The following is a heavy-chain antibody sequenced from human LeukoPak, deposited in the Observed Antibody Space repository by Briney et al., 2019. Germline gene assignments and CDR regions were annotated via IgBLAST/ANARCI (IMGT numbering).Heavy chain of an antibody. J-gene: IGHJ1*01. Sequence: GGSLRLSCAASGFTFSSYSMDWVRQAPGKGLEWVSSISSSSSYIYYADSVKGRFTISRDNSKNTVYLQMNSLRAEDTAMYYCAKEGELGYCSGGSCYPPKEYFHHWGQGTLVTVSS. CDR3: AKEGELGYCSGGSCYPPKEYFHH. V-gene: IGHV3-21*01. CDR2: ISSSSSYI. CDR1: GFTFSSYS. D-gene: IGHD2-15*01.